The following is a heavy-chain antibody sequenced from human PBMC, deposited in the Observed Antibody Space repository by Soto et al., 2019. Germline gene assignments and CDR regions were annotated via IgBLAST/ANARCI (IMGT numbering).Heavy chain of an antibody. CDR3: ARAEQSKSLLFGKVTRSDYYDGMGV. D-gene: IGHD3-3*01. V-gene: IGHV4-30-4*01. J-gene: IGHJ6*02. Sequence: PSETLSLTCSVSGGSISGGDYHWSWIRQAPGKGLEWIGSINYSGAASDNPSLETRVTTSIDASKNQFSLKVRSVSAADTAVYYFARAEQSKSLLFGKVTRSDYYDGMGVWGQGTKVTVS. CDR2: INYSGAA. CDR1: GGSISGGDYH.